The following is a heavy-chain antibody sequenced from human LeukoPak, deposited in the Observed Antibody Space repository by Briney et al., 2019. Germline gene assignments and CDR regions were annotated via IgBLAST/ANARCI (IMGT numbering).Heavy chain of an antibody. CDR2: ISWNSGSI. Sequence: PGGSLRLSCAASGFTFDDYAMHWVRQAPGKGLEWVSGISWNSGSIGYADSVKGRFTIFRDNAKKSLYLQMNSLRAEDTAVYYCAPPPIAATGNWGQGTLVTVSS. D-gene: IGHD6-13*01. CDR1: GFTFDDYA. J-gene: IGHJ4*02. CDR3: APPPIAATGN. V-gene: IGHV3-9*01.